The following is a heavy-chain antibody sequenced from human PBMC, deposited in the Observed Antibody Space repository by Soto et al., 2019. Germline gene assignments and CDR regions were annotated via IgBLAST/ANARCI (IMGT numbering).Heavy chain of an antibody. CDR3: GVATKSYYYYYGMDV. Sequence: ASVKVSCKASGYTFTSYGISWVRQAPGQGLEWMGWISAYNGNTNYAQKLQGRVTMTTDTSTSTAYMELRSLRSDDTAVYYCGVATKSYYYYYGMDVWGQGTTVTVSS. D-gene: IGHD5-12*01. V-gene: IGHV1-18*01. J-gene: IGHJ6*02. CDR2: ISAYNGNT. CDR1: GYTFTSYG.